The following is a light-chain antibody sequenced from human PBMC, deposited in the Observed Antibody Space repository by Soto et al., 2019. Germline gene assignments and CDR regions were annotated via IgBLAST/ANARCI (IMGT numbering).Light chain of an antibody. CDR1: QSIRNW. V-gene: IGKV1-5*01. J-gene: IGKJ1*01. Sequence: DIQMTQSPSTLSASVGDRVTITCRASQSIRNWLAWYQDKPGKDHKLLIYGASSLESGVPSRFSGSGSGTEFTLTIGGLQPDDFATYYCQHYNAFPWPFGQGTKVEIK. CDR3: QHYNAFPWP. CDR2: GAS.